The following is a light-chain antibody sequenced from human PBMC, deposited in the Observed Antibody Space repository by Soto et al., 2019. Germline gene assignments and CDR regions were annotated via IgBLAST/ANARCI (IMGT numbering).Light chain of an antibody. J-gene: IGKJ1*01. CDR1: QSVSTNY. CDR2: GAS. Sequence: EIVWTQSPGTLSLSPGERATLSGRASQSVSTNYLAWYQQKPGQAPRLLIYGASNRATGIPDRFSGSGSGTEFTLTISRLEPEDFAVYYCQQYGSSGTFGQGTKVEIK. V-gene: IGKV3-20*01. CDR3: QQYGSSGT.